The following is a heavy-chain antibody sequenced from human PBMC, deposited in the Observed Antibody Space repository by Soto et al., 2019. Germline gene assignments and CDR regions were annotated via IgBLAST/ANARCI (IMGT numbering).Heavy chain of an antibody. CDR1: GYTLNELS. D-gene: IGHD5-12*01. V-gene: IGHV1-24*01. J-gene: IGHJ4*02. CDR3: ATVRRSGYDFDY. Sequence: GASVKVSCTVCGYTLNELSMHWVRQAPGKGLEWMGGFDPEDGETIYAQKFQGRVTMTEDTSTDTAYMELSSLRSEDTAVYYCATVRRSGYDFDYWGQGTLVTVSS. CDR2: FDPEDGET.